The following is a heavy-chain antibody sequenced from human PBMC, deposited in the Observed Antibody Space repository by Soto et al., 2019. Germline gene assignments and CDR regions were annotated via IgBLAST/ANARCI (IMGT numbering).Heavy chain of an antibody. CDR3: ARGLVHSLDDKSDY. Sequence: SETLSLTCTVSGGSINSYCWSWIRQPPGKGLEWIAYIFDSGNANYNPSLKSRVTISVDTSKNQFSLKLTSVTAADTAVYYCARGLVHSLDDKSDYWGQGTLVTVSS. J-gene: IGHJ4*02. D-gene: IGHD3-22*01. CDR2: IFDSGNA. V-gene: IGHV4-59*08. CDR1: GGSINSYC.